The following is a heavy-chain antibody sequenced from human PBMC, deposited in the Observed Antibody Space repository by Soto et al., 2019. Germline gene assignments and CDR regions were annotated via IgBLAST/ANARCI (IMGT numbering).Heavy chain of an antibody. D-gene: IGHD2-2*01. J-gene: IGHJ5*02. CDR3: ARVPRYSSDIVDVPAVMYEEWFDP. Sequence: QVQLVQSGAEVKKTGASGKISCKSSGYSFMNYAMHWVRQAPGQGLEWMGWIHAGDGKTKYAQKLQGRVTITRDTSASTAYMELSSLRFEDTAVYYCARVPRYSSDIVDVPAVMYEEWFDPCGQGTLVTVSS. CDR1: GYSFMNYA. V-gene: IGHV1-3*01. CDR2: IHAGDGKT.